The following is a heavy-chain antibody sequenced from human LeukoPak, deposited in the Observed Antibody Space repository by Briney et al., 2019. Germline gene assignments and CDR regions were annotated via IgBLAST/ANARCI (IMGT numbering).Heavy chain of an antibody. Sequence: SETLSLTCTVSGGSISSSSYYWGWIRQPPGKGLEWIGSIYYSGSTCYNPSLKSRVTISVDTSKNQFSLKLSSVTAADTAVYYCASRLHYDFWSGYYTGRWGQGTLVTVSS. CDR3: ASRLHYDFWSGYYTGR. D-gene: IGHD3-3*01. CDR1: GGSISSSSYY. V-gene: IGHV4-39*01. CDR2: IYYSGST. J-gene: IGHJ4*02.